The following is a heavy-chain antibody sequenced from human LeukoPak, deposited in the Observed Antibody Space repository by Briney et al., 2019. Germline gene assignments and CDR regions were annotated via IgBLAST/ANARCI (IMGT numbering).Heavy chain of an antibody. D-gene: IGHD1-26*01. V-gene: IGHV3-11*04. CDR2: ISSSAFTK. CDR1: GFTFSDYY. CDR3: AREGWDLNALDI. J-gene: IGHJ3*02. Sequence: GGSLRLSCAASGFTFSDYYMTWIRQAPGKGLEWVSYISSSAFTKYYVDSVKGRFTISRDNAKNSLYLQMSSLRAEDTAIYYCAREGWDLNALDIWGQGTMVTVSP.